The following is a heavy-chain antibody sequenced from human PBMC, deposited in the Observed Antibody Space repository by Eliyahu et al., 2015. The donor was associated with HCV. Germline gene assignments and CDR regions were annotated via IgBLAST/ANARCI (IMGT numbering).Heavy chain of an antibody. V-gene: IGHV3-15*01. Sequence: EVQLVESGGGLVNPGGSLRLSCAASGFTFSNAWMSWVRQAPGKGLGWVGRIKSKADGGTIDYAAPVKGRFTISRDDSRNTLFLHMNSLKTEDTAVYYCTTDDYSVYWGQGTLVTVSS. CDR2: IKSKADGGTI. CDR3: TTDDYSVY. CDR1: GFTFSNAW. J-gene: IGHJ4*02.